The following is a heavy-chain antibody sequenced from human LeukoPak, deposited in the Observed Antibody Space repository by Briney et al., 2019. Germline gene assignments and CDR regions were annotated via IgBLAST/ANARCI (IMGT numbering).Heavy chain of an antibody. Sequence: SETLSLTCTVSGGSISTYYWSWIRQPPGKGLEWIGEINHSGSTNYNPSLKSRVTISVDTSKNQFSLKLSSVTAADTAVYYCARGQRSNYGLYRYWGQGTLVTVSS. V-gene: IGHV4-34*01. CDR3: ARGQRSNYGLYRY. D-gene: IGHD4-11*01. CDR1: GGSISTYY. CDR2: INHSGST. J-gene: IGHJ4*02.